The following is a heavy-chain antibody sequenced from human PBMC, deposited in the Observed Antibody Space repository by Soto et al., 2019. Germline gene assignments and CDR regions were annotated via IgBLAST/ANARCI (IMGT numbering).Heavy chain of an antibody. CDR3: ARHFNYYGSGSYYNPPDY. V-gene: IGHV4-59*08. Sequence: SETLSLTCTVSGGSISSYYWSWIRQPPGKGLEWIGYIYYSGSTNYNPSLKSRVTISVDTSKNQFSLKLSSVTAADTAVYYCARHFNYYGSGSYYNPPDYWGQGTLVTVSS. CDR1: GGSISSYY. J-gene: IGHJ4*02. D-gene: IGHD3-10*01. CDR2: IYYSGST.